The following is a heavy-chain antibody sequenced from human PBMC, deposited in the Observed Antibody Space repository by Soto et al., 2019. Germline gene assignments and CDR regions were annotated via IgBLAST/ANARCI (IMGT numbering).Heavy chain of an antibody. Sequence: PSLSCAVSGGSISSGGYSWSWLRQPPGKGLEWIGYIYHSGSTYYNPSLKSRVTISVDRSKNQFSLKLSSVTAADTAVYYCAAGGGLPRYYWGQGTLVTVSS. CDR2: IYHSGST. V-gene: IGHV4-30-2*01. CDR1: GGSISSGGYS. CDR3: AAGGGLPRYY. J-gene: IGHJ4*02. D-gene: IGHD5-12*01.